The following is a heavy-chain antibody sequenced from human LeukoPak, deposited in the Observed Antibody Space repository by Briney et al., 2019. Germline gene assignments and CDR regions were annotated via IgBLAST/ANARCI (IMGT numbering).Heavy chain of an antibody. J-gene: IGHJ4*02. Sequence: GGSLRLSCAASGFTFSSYWMSWVRQAPGKGLEWVANIKLDGTEKFYVDSVKGRFTVSRDNAKNSLYLQMNSLRAEDTALYYCARLFCSSVRCYAFDYWGQGALVTVSS. D-gene: IGHD2-2*01. CDR3: ARLFCSSVRCYAFDY. V-gene: IGHV3-7*03. CDR2: IKLDGTEK. CDR1: GFTFSSYW.